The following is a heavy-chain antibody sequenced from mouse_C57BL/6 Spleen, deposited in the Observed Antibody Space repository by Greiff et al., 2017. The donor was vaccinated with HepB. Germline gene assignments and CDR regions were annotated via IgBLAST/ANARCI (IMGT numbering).Heavy chain of an antibody. D-gene: IGHD2-3*01. V-gene: IGHV7-3*01. CDR3: ARYKADGWFAY. Sequence: EVKVVESGGGLVQPGGSLSLSCAASGFTFTDYYMSWVRQPPGKALEWLGFIRNKANGYTTEYSASVKGRFTISRDNSQSILYLQMNALRAEDSATYYCARYKADGWFAYWGQGTLVTVSA. CDR2: IRNKANGYTT. J-gene: IGHJ3*01. CDR1: GFTFTDYY.